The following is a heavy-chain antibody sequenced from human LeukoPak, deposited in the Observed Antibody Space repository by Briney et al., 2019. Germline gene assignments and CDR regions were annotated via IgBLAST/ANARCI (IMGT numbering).Heavy chain of an antibody. Sequence: SETLSLTCTVSGGSISSYYWGWIRQPPGKGLEWIGSIYHSGSTYYKPSLKSRVTISVDTSKNQFSLKLSSVTAADTAVYYCARERIGYYFDYWGQGILVTVSS. CDR3: ARERIGYYFDY. CDR1: GGSISSYY. CDR2: IYHSGST. D-gene: IGHD1-26*01. V-gene: IGHV4-38-2*02. J-gene: IGHJ4*02.